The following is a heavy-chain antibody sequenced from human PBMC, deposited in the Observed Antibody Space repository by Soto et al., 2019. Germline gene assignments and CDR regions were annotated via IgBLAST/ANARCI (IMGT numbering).Heavy chain of an antibody. CDR3: EHSAWYAFGF. Sequence: QITLKESGPTLVKPTQTLTLTCTFSGFSLTTTGAGVGWIRQPPGKALEWLALIYWDDDRRYSPSLKSRLTITKDTAKNQVVLTMTNMDTVDTATSFCEHSAWYAFGFWGQGTLVTVSS. D-gene: IGHD2-8*02. J-gene: IGHJ3*01. V-gene: IGHV2-5*02. CDR2: IYWDDDR. CDR1: GFSLTTTGAG.